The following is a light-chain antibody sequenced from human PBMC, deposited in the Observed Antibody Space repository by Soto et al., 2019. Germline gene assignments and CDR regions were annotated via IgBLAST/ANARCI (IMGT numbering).Light chain of an antibody. CDR1: QSISSY. J-gene: IGKJ4*01. CDR2: AAS. Sequence: DIPMTQSRASLSASVGDRVIITCRASQSISSYLNWYQQKPGKAPKLLIYAASSLQSGVPSRFSGSGSGTDFTLTISSLQPEDFATYYCQQSYSTPHFGGGTKVEIK. CDR3: QQSYSTPH. V-gene: IGKV1-39*01.